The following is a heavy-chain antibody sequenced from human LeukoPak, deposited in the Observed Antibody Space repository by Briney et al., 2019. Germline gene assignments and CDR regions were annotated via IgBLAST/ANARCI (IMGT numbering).Heavy chain of an antibody. CDR1: GYTFTSYY. CDR2: INPSGGST. CDR3: ARARGYCSSTSCVFDY. Sequence: ASVKVSCKASGYTFTSYYMHWVRQAPGQGLEWMGIINPSGGSTSYAQKFQGRVTMTRDTSTSTVYMELGSLRSEDTAVYYCARARGYCSSTSCVFDYWGQGTLVTVSS. J-gene: IGHJ4*02. D-gene: IGHD2-2*01. V-gene: IGHV1-46*01.